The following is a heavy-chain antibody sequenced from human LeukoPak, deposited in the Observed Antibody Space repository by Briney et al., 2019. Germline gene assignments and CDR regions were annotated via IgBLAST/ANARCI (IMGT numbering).Heavy chain of an antibody. V-gene: IGHV4-38-2*01. CDR1: GYSISSGYY. J-gene: IGHJ4*02. CDR2: IYHSGST. Sequence: SETLSLTCAVSGYSISSGYYWGWIRQPPGKGLEWIGNIYHSGSTYYNPSLKSRVTISVDTSKNQFSLKLTSVTAADTAVYYCARAQDTMVRGVILAIDYWGQGTLVTVSS. CDR3: ARAQDTMVRGVILAIDY. D-gene: IGHD3-10*01.